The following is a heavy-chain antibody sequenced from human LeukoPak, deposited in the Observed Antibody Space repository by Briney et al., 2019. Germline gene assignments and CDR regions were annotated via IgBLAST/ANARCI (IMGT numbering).Heavy chain of an antibody. D-gene: IGHD6-13*01. Sequence: GGSLRLSCAASGFTLSTYWMHWVRQAPGKGPVWVSRINSEGTTTQYADSVKGRFTISRDNSKNTLYLQMNSLRAEDTAVYYCARTYSSSWRIYDYWGQGTLVTVSS. CDR3: ARTYSSSWRIYDY. CDR2: INSEGTTT. CDR1: GFTLSTYW. J-gene: IGHJ4*02. V-gene: IGHV3-74*01.